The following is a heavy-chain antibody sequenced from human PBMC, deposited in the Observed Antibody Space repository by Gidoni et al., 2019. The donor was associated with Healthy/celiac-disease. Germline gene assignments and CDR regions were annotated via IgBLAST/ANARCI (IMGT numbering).Heavy chain of an antibody. Sequence: QVQLVESGGGVVQPGRLLRLSCASSGFTFSSYQLHWVRQAPGKGLEWVAVISYDGSNKYYADSVKGRFTISRDNSKNTLYLQMNSLRAEDTAVYYCASAAGAAGTSSHYYGMDVWGQGTTVTVSS. J-gene: IGHJ6*02. V-gene: IGHV3-30-3*01. D-gene: IGHD6-13*01. CDR3: ASAAGAAGTSSHYYGMDV. CDR2: ISYDGSNK. CDR1: GFTFSSYQ.